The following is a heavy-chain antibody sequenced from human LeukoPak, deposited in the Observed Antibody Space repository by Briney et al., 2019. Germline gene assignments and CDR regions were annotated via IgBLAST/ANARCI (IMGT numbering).Heavy chain of an antibody. J-gene: IGHJ3*02. CDR1: GGTFSSYA. CDR2: IIPIFGTA. Sequence: SVKVSCKASGGTFSSYAISWVRQAPGQGLEWMGGIIPIFGTANYAQKFQGRVTITADKSTSTAYMELSSLRSEDTAVYYCARSNTPHDAFDIWGQGTMVTVSS. D-gene: IGHD2-2*02. CDR3: ARSNTPHDAFDI. V-gene: IGHV1-69*06.